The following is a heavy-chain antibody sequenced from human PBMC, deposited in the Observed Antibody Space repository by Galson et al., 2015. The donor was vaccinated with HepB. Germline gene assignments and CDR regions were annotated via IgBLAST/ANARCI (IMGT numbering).Heavy chain of an antibody. CDR1: GFIFSNYW. CDR2: INTDGTFL. D-gene: IGHD1/OR15-1a*01. J-gene: IGHJ4*02. Sequence: SLRLSCAASGFIFSNYWMHWVRQTPGKGPVWISRINTDGTFLSYADSVKGRFTISRDNAKNSVFLQMDSLRADDTAIYYCARGNNPNYWGQGTLVTVSS. CDR3: ARGNNPNY. V-gene: IGHV3-74*01.